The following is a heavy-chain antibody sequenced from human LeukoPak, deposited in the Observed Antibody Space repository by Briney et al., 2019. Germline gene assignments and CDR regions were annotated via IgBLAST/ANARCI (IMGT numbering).Heavy chain of an antibody. CDR3: VRLWDNSGFFGY. V-gene: IGHV3-7*01. CDR1: GFTFSNHW. J-gene: IGHJ4*02. CDR2: IQKDGSEK. Sequence: GGSLTLSCVAFGFTFSNHWMSWVRQAPGKGLEWVANIQKDGSEKHYVASVEGRFTISRDNAENSLFLQLNSLRADDTAVYYCVRLWDNSGFFGYWGQGALVTVSS. D-gene: IGHD3-22*01.